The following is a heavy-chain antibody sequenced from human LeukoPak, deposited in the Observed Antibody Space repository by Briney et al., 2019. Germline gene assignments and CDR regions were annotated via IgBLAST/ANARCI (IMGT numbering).Heavy chain of an antibody. CDR3: ARRPSKKYYDILTGYYPFDY. CDR2: MNPNSGNT. D-gene: IGHD3-9*01. J-gene: IGHJ4*02. V-gene: IGHV1-8*01. Sequence: ASVKVSCKASGYTFTSYDINWARQATGQGLEWMGWMNPNSGNTGYAQKFQGRVTMTRNTSISTAYMELSSLRSEDTAVYYCARRPSKKYYDILTGYYPFDYWGQGTLVTVSS. CDR1: GYTFTSYD.